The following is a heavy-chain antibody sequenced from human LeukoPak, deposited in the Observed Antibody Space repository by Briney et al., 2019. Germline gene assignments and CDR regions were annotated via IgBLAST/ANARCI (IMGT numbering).Heavy chain of an antibody. CDR3: TSRGGNFYFDY. V-gene: IGHV3-73*01. D-gene: IGHD3-16*01. CDR1: GFTFSGSA. J-gene: IGHJ4*02. Sequence: PGGSLRLSCAASGFTFSGSAMHWVRQASGKGLEWVGRIRSKANSYATAYAASVKGRFTISRDDSKNTAYLQVNSLKTEDTAAYYCTSRGGNFYFDYWGQGTLVTVSS. CDR2: IRSKANSYAT.